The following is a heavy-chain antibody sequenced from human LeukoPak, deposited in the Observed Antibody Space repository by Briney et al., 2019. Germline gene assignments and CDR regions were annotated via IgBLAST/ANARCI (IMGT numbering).Heavy chain of an antibody. CDR2: IYYSGST. V-gene: IGHV4-59*01. CDR3: ARGFLVPANNWFDP. D-gene: IGHD2-2*01. Sequence: SETLSLTCTVSGGSISSYYWSWIRQPPGKGLEWIGYIYYSGSTNYNPSLKSRVTISVDTSKNQFSLKLSSVTAADTAVYYCARGFLVPANNWFDPWGQGTLVTVS. CDR1: GGSISSYY. J-gene: IGHJ5*02.